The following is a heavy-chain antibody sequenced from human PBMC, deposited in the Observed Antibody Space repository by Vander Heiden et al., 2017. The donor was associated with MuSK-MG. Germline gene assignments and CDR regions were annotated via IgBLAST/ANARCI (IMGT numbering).Heavy chain of an antibody. Sequence: ELQLVQSGAEVKQPGESLTISCKTSGYSFATDWIAWVRQLPGKGLEWMGSIYPGDSDTRYSPSFQGQVSISVDKSVNTAYLQWTSLKASDTAMYYCARLPVRVGWFDPWGQGTQVTVSS. J-gene: IGHJ5*02. CDR2: IYPGDSDT. CDR1: GYSFATDW. CDR3: ARLPVRVGWFDP. D-gene: IGHD1-26*01. V-gene: IGHV5-51*01.